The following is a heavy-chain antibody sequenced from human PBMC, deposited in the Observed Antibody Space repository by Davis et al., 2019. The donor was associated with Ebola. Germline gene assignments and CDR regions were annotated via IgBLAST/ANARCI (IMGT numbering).Heavy chain of an antibody. D-gene: IGHD1-7*01. CDR2: IYSGGST. Sequence: GESLKISCAASGFTFSSYGMHWVRQAPGKGLEWVSVIYSGGSTYYADSVKGRFTISRDNSKNTLYLQMNSLRAEDTAVYYCARALKAYNWNYGYFDYWGQGTLVTVSS. J-gene: IGHJ4*02. V-gene: IGHV3-53*01. CDR1: GFTFSSYG. CDR3: ARALKAYNWNYGYFDY.